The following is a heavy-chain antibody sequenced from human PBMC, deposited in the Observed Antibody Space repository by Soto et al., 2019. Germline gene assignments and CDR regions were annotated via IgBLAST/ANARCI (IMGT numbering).Heavy chain of an antibody. Sequence: SLRLSCTASVFTFGNYALSWVLQAAGKGLEWISAVNDDGTDTYHADSVKGRFTISRDNSKSTLYLQMKSLRAEDKAIYYCAKRSVSGAYSPFDYWGQGTLVTVSS. J-gene: IGHJ4*02. CDR2: VNDDGTDT. D-gene: IGHD1-26*01. CDR1: VFTFGNYA. CDR3: AKRSVSGAYSPFDY. V-gene: IGHV3-23*01.